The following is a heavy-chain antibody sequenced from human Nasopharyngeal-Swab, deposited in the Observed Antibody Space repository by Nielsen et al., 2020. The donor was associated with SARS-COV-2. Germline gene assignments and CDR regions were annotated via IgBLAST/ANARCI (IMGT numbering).Heavy chain of an antibody. CDR2: IYTSGST. J-gene: IGHJ1*01. Sequence: WIRQPPGKGLEWIGRIYTSGSTNYNPSLKSRVTISVDTSKNQFSLKLSSVTAADTAVYYCARDGGYYYDSSDNYAEYFQHWGQGALVTVSS. V-gene: IGHV4-61*02. D-gene: IGHD3-22*01. CDR3: ARDGGYYYDSSDNYAEYFQH.